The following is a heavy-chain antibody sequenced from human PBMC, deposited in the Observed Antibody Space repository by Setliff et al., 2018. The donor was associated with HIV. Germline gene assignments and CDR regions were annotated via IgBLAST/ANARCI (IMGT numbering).Heavy chain of an antibody. J-gene: IGHJ3*01. CDR3: ARTGYAFDV. V-gene: IGHV4-4*09. CDR2: IFFTGTT. CDR1: GVSIGNFY. Sequence: SETLSLTCTVSGVSIGNFYWSWVRQSPGRGLEWIGFIFFTGTTNYNPSLKSRVTISIDTSNNQFSLRLSSVTAADTAVYYCARTGYAFDVWGLGTMVTVSS.